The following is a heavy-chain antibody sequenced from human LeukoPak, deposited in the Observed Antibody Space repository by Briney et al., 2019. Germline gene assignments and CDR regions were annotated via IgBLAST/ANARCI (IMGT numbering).Heavy chain of an antibody. V-gene: IGHV4-30-2*01. CDR1: GDSISSGGYY. J-gene: IGHJ6*03. CDR3: ARRGVIITRGPNYYYYMDV. Sequence: PSPTLSLTCTVSGDSISSGGYYWSWIRQPPGKGLEWIGEINHSGSTNYNPSLKSRVTISVDTSKNQFSLKLSSVTAADTAVYYCARRGVIITRGPNYYYYMDVWGKGTTVTISS. CDR2: INHSGST. D-gene: IGHD3-10*01.